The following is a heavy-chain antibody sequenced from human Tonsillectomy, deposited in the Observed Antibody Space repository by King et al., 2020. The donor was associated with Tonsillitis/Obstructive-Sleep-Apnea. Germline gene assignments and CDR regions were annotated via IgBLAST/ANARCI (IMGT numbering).Heavy chain of an antibody. CDR3: ARAPPDGSSGNLDY. CDR2: MNSDGSST. V-gene: IGHV3-74*03. J-gene: IGHJ4*02. D-gene: IGHD3-22*01. CDR1: GFTFRSYW. Sequence: VQLVESGGGLVQPGGSLRLSCAASGFTFRSYWMHWVRQAPGKGLVWVSRMNSDGSSTTYADSVKGRFTISRDNAKNTLYLQMNSLRAEDTAVYYCARAPPDGSSGNLDYWGQGTLVTVSS.